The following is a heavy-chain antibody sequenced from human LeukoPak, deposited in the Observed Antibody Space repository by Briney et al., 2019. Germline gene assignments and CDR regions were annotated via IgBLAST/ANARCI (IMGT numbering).Heavy chain of an antibody. V-gene: IGHV3-30*18. D-gene: IGHD3-22*01. Sequence: PGGSLRLSGAASGFTFSNFWMTWVRQAPGKGLEWVAVISHDGTNKYYVDSVKGRFTISRDNSKNTLYLQMNSLRAEDTAVYYCAKVNYYESSGYYDYWGQGTLVTVSS. J-gene: IGHJ4*02. CDR1: GFTFSNFW. CDR3: AKVNYYESSGYYDY. CDR2: ISHDGTNK.